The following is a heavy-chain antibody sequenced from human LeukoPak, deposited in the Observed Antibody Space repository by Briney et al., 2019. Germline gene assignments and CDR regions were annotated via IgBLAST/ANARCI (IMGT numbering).Heavy chain of an antibody. CDR1: GFIFSSYW. D-gene: IGHD4-11*01. CDR2: INSDGSSP. V-gene: IGHV3-74*01. Sequence: GGSLRLSCVASGFIFSSYWMHWVRQAPGKGLVWVSRINSDGSSPSYADSVKGRFTISRDNSKNTLYLQMNSLRAEDTAVYYCARDYSNYGDYYYMDVWGKGTTVTVSS. J-gene: IGHJ6*03. CDR3: ARDYSNYGDYYYMDV.